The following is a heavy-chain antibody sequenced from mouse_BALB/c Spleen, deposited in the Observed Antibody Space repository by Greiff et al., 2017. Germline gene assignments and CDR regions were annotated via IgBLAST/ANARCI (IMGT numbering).Heavy chain of an antibody. Sequence: EVQLVESGGGLVQPGGSRKLSCAASGFTFSSFGMHWVRQAPEKGLEWVAYISSGSSTIYYADTVKGRFTISRDNPKNTLFLQMTSLRSEDTAMYYCARGDYYGSQAMDYWGQGTSVTVSS. V-gene: IGHV5-17*02. D-gene: IGHD1-1*01. CDR2: ISSGSSTI. CDR3: ARGDYYGSQAMDY. J-gene: IGHJ4*01. CDR1: GFTFSSFG.